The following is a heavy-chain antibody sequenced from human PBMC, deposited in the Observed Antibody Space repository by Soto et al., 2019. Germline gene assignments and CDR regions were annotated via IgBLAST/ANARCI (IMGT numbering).Heavy chain of an antibody. D-gene: IGHD2-8*01. CDR3: AKEDDTWTNGHFHI. CDR2: ISGGGDGA. J-gene: IGHJ3*02. V-gene: IGHV3-23*01. CDR1: GFTFNSYD. Sequence: EVQLLESGGGLVQPGGSLRLSCAASGFTFNSYDMSWVRQAPGKGLEWVAGISGGGDGAYYADSVKGRFTISRDNSKNTLYVYMNNLRSEDTAIYYCAKEDDTWTNGHFHIWGQGTVVTVSS.